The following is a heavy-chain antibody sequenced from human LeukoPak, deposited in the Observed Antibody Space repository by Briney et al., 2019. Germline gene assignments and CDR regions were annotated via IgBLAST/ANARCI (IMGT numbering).Heavy chain of an antibody. Sequence: GGSLRLSCAASGFTFSSFDMHWVRQPPGQGLEWVSTIGTASDTYYPGSVEGRFTLSRDNAKDSLYLQMNSLTAGDTAVYYCARGPPRGKYYYMDVWGKGTTVTVSS. CDR3: ARGPPRGKYYYMDV. V-gene: IGHV3-13*01. CDR2: IGTASDT. CDR1: GFTFSSFD. D-gene: IGHD1-1*01. J-gene: IGHJ6*03.